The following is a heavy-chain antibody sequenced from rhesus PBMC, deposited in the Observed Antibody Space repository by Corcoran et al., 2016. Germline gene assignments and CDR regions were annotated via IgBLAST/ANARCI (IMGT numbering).Heavy chain of an antibody. J-gene: IGHJ6*01. CDR2: NYGSSTST. V-gene: IGHV4S10*01. D-gene: IGHD3-3*01. CDR3: AREVGYYNIWTGYYDSAYGLDS. CDR1: GGSISDSYR. Sequence: QVQLQESGPGVVKPSETLSLTCAVSGGSISDSYRWSWIRQPPGKGLEWIGYNYGSSTSTNYNPSLKSRVTISKDTSKNQFSLKLRSVTAADTAVYYWAREVGYYNIWTGYYDSAYGLDSWGQGVVVTVSS.